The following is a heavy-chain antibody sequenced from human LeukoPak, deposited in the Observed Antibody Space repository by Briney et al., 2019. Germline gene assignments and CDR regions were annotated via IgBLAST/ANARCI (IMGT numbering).Heavy chain of an antibody. J-gene: IGHJ4*02. CDR2: INPNSGGT. D-gene: IGHD2-15*01. CDR1: GYTFTGYY. Sequence: ASVKVSCKASGYTFTGYYMHWVRQAPGQGLEWMGWINPNSGGTNYAQKFQGRVTMTRDTSISTAYMELSRLRSDDTAVYYCARSRAALMENSDYWGQGTLVTVSS. V-gene: IGHV1-2*02. CDR3: ARSRAALMENSDY.